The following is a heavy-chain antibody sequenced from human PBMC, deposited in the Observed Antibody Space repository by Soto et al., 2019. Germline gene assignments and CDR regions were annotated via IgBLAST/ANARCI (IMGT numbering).Heavy chain of an antibody. J-gene: IGHJ4*01. CDR3: ARASYLLYLRYFDY. V-gene: IGHV3-7*01. CDR1: ACTFSSDG. D-gene: IGHD2-2*02. Sequence: GGALRLSCAAFACTFSSDGKSWVRQAPGKGLEWVANIKQDGSEKYYVDSVKGRFTISRDNAKNSLYLQMNSLRAEDTAVYYCARASYLLYLRYFDYWGQGTLFTVSS. CDR2: IKQDGSEK.